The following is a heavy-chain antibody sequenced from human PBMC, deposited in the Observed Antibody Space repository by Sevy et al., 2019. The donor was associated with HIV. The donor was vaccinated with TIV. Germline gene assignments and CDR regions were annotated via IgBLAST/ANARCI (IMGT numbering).Heavy chain of an antibody. J-gene: IGHJ3*02. CDR3: ARRNEFDI. CDR2: VYYTGGT. V-gene: IGHV4-59*08. CDR1: GGSINSDH. Sequence: KQSQTLSLTCTVSGGSINSDHWNWIRQPPGKGLEWIGYVYYTGGTNYNPSLKNRVTISVDRTKNQFSLKLTSVTAADTAVYYCARRNEFDIWGQGTMVTVSS.